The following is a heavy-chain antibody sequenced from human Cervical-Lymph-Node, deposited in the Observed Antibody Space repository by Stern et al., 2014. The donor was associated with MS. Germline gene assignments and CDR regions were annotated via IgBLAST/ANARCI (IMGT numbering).Heavy chain of an antibody. Sequence: DQLVESGAEVKKPGASVKVSCKASGYTFTDYGIVWVRQAPGQGLEWVGWSTDYNGNTNYAQKFQGRVTLTTDASTGTAYMELRNLSSDDTAMYYCARDRVDGYWYFDLWGRGTLVTVSS. CDR3: ARDRVDGYWYFDL. CDR2: STDYNGNT. CDR1: GYTFTDYG. D-gene: IGHD5-12*01. V-gene: IGHV1-18*01. J-gene: IGHJ2*01.